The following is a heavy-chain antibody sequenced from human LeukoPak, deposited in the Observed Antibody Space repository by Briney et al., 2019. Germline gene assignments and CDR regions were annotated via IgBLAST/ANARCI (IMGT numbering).Heavy chain of an antibody. CDR2: ISGSGGST. CDR3: AKDRVDYGDYTDAFDI. D-gene: IGHD4-17*01. Sequence: GGSLRLYCAASGFTFSSYAMSWVRQAPGKGLEWVSAISGSGGSTYYADSVKGRFTISRDNSKNTLYLQMNSLRAEDTAVYYCAKDRVDYGDYTDAFDIWGQGTMVTVSS. J-gene: IGHJ3*02. CDR1: GFTFSSYA. V-gene: IGHV3-23*01.